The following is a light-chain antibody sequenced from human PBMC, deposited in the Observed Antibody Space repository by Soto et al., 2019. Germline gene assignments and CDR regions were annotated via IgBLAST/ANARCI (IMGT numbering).Light chain of an antibody. CDR3: QQSYSTPVT. CDR1: QSISSY. CDR2: AAS. J-gene: IGKJ1*01. V-gene: IGKV1-39*01. Sequence: DIQMTQSPSSLSASVGDRVTITCRARQSISSYLNWYQQKPGKAPKLLIYAASSLQSGVPSRFSGSGSGTDFTLNISSLQPEDFATYYCQQSYSTPVTFGQGTKVEIK.